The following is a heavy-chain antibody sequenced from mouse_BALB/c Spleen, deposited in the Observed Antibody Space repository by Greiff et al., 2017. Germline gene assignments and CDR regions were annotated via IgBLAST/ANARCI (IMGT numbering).Heavy chain of an antibody. V-gene: IGHV1-5*01. CDR1: GYTFTSYW. CDR3: TRDDGSNYAMDY. J-gene: IGHJ4*01. Sequence: EVMLVESGTVLARPGASVKMSCKASGYTFTSYWMHWVKQRPGQGLEWIGAIYPGNSDTSYNQKFKGKAKLTAVTSTSTAYMELSSLTNEDSAVYYCTRDDGSNYAMDYWGQGTSVTVSS. CDR2: IYPGNSDT. D-gene: IGHD2-3*01.